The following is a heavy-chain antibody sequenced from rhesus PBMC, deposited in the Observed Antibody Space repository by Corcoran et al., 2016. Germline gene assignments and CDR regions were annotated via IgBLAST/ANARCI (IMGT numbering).Heavy chain of an antibody. J-gene: IGHJ6*01. V-gene: IGHV4-173*01. CDR3: ARENKYSGSWAGLDS. D-gene: IGHD6-25*01. Sequence: QLQLQESGPGLGKPSETLSLTCAVSGGSISSDYWSWIRQPPGKGLEWIGRVSGSGRSTDYNPSLKSRVTISKDTSKNQFSLKVSSVTAADTAVYYCARENKYSGSWAGLDSWGQGVVVTVSS. CDR1: GGSISSDY. CDR2: VSGSGRST.